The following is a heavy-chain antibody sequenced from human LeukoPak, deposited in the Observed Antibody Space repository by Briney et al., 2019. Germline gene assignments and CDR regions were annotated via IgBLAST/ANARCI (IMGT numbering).Heavy chain of an antibody. CDR2: ISSSNSYI. D-gene: IGHD2-21*02. CDR3: ARACGGDCYLSDY. CDR1: GFTCSTYS. Sequence: PGGSLRLSWAGSGFTCSTYSMNGVRQAPGKGLEWVSSISSSNSYIYYADSVKGRFTISRDNAKNSLYLQMNSLRAEDTAVYYCARACGGDCYLSDYWGQGTLVTVSS. V-gene: IGHV3-21*01. J-gene: IGHJ4*02.